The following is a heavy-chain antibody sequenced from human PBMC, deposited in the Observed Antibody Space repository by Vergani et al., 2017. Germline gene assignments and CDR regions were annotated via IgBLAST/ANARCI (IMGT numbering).Heavy chain of an antibody. CDR1: GFTLITYG. Sequence: QVQILQSGGGVVQPGGSLRLSCQLSGFTLITYGIHWVRRAPGKGLEWVSFIRYDGSNKYYADSVKGRFTISRDNSKNTLYLQMNSLRAEDTAVYYCAKDRSGDSGSDAFDIWGQGTMVTVSS. CDR2: IRYDGSNK. J-gene: IGHJ3*02. CDR3: AKDRSGDSGSDAFDI. V-gene: IGHV3-30*02. D-gene: IGHD3-10*01.